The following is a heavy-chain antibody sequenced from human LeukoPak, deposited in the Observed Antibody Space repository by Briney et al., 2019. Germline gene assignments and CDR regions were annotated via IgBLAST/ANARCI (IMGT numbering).Heavy chain of an antibody. V-gene: IGHV4-59*01. CDR1: GGSISSYY. CDR2: IYYSGST. J-gene: IGHJ6*03. CDR3: ARTTSYYSYYMDV. Sequence: SETLSLTFTVSGGSISSYYWSWIRQPPGKGLEWIGYIYYSGSTNYNPSLKSRVTISVDTSKNQFSLKLSSVTAADTAVYYCARTTSYYSYYMDVWGKGTTVTISS. D-gene: IGHD1-14*01.